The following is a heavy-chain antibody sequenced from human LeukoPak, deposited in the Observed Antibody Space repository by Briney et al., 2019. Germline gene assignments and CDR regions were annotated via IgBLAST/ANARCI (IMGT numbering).Heavy chain of an antibody. CDR1: GYTLAELS. CDR2: FDPEDGET. J-gene: IGHJ4*02. V-gene: IGHV1-24*01. D-gene: IGHD4-17*01. Sequence: ASVKVSCKVSGYTLAELSMHWVRQAPGKGLEWMGGFDPEDGETIYAQKFQGRVTMTEDTSTDTAYMELSSLRSEDTAVYYCATFGGYYGDYYFDYWGQGTLVTVSS. CDR3: ATFGGYYGDYYFDY.